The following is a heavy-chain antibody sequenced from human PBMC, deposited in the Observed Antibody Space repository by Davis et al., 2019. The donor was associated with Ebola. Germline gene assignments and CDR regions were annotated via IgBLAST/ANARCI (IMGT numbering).Heavy chain of an antibody. CDR3: ARGLMTTVN. CDR1: GFTFSSYW. CDR2: IKQDGSEK. J-gene: IGHJ4*02. Sequence: GESLKISCAASGFTFSSYWMSWVRQAPGKGLEWVANIKQDGSEKYYVDSVKGRFTISRDDATNSLYLQMNSPRAEDTAVYYCARGLMTTVNWGQGTLVTVSS. D-gene: IGHD4-17*01. V-gene: IGHV3-7*01.